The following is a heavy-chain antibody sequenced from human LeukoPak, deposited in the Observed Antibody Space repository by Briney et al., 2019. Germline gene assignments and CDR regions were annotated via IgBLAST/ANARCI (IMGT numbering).Heavy chain of an antibody. D-gene: IGHD5-18*01. J-gene: IGHJ4*02. V-gene: IGHV4-34*01. Sequence: SETLSLTCAVYGGSFSGYYWSWIRQPPGKGLEWIGEINHSGSTNYNPSLKSRVTISVDTSKDQFSLKLSSVTAADTAVYYCARGGYSYGYPLDYWGQGTLVTVSS. CDR2: INHSGST. CDR1: GGSFSGYY. CDR3: ARGGYSYGYPLDY.